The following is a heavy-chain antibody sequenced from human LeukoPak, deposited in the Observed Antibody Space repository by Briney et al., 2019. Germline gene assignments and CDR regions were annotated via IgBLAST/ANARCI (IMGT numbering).Heavy chain of an antibody. CDR3: ARTRWLQSLFDY. Sequence: SETLSLTCVVYGVSFSGYYWSWIRQPPGKGLEWIGEINHSGSTNYNPSLRSRVTISVDTSKNQFSLKLRSVTAADTAVYYCARTRWLQSLFDYWGQGTLVTVSS. V-gene: IGHV4-34*01. CDR1: GVSFSGYY. CDR2: INHSGST. J-gene: IGHJ4*02. D-gene: IGHD5-24*01.